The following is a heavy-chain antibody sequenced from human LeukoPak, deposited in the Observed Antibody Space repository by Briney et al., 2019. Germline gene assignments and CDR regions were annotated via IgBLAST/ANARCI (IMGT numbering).Heavy chain of an antibody. CDR1: GFTFSSYS. J-gene: IGHJ5*02. V-gene: IGHV3-48*01. D-gene: IGHD6-19*01. Sequence: GGSLRLSCAASGFTFSSYSMNWVRQAPGKGLEWVSYISSSSSTIYYADSVKGRFTISRDNAKNSLYLQMNSLRAEDTAVYYCAGARIAVAGGGFDPWGQGTLVTVSS. CDR2: ISSSSSTI. CDR3: AGARIAVAGGGFDP.